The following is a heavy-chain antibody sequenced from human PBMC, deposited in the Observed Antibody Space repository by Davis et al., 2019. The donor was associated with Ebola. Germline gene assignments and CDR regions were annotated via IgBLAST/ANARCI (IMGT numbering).Heavy chain of an antibody. CDR1: GYIFNNYG. D-gene: IGHD1-14*01. CDR3: ARDRGTPPDDFDY. CDR2: ISSYTDFA. V-gene: IGHV1-18*01. J-gene: IGHJ4*02. Sequence: AASVKVSCKASGYIFNNYGISWVRQARGQGLEWMGWISSYTDFAPSAQKFRGRITMTADTSTATAYMELRNLIPDDTAVYYCARDRGTPPDDFDYWGQGTLVSVSS.